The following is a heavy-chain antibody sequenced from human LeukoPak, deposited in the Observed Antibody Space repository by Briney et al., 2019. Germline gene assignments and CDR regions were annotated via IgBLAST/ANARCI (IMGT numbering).Heavy chain of an antibody. CDR2: IDTDGSNT. V-gene: IGHV3-74*01. D-gene: IGHD1-7*01. Sequence: PGGSLRLSCAASGFTFSRHWMHWVRQAPGKGPVWVSRIDTDGSNTGYADSVKGRFTISRDNAKNTLYLQMNSLRAEDTAVYYCASRITGPSWGQGTLVTVSS. CDR1: GFTFSRHW. J-gene: IGHJ4*02. CDR3: ASRITGPS.